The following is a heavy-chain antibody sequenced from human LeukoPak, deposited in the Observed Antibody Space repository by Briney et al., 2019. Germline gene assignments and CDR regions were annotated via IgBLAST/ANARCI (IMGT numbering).Heavy chain of an antibody. J-gene: IGHJ4*02. D-gene: IGHD3-22*01. CDR3: ARGPGEGGSSGYYYGKPEDPAEYYFDY. CDR2: INPSGGST. V-gene: IGHV1-46*01. Sequence: ASVKVSCKASGYTFTSYYIHWVRQAPGQGLEWMGLINPSGGSTNYAQKFQGRVTMTRDTSTSTVYMELSSLRSEDTAVYYCARGPGEGGSSGYYYGKPEDPAEYYFDYWGQGTLVTVSS. CDR1: GYTFTSYY.